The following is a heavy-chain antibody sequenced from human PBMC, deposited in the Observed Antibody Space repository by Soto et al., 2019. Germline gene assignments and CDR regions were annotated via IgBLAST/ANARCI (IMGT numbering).Heavy chain of an antibody. D-gene: IGHD2-21*02. CDR1: GFTFSDYY. CDR3: ARGNLWHTYCGGDCYPDYFDY. CDR2: ISSSGSTI. Sequence: PGGSLRLSCAASGFTFSDYYMSWIRQAPGKGLEWVSYISSSGSTIYYADSVKGRFTISRDNAKNSLYLQMNSLRAEDTAVYYCARGNLWHTYCGGDCYPDYFDYWGQGTLVTVSS. J-gene: IGHJ4*02. V-gene: IGHV3-11*01.